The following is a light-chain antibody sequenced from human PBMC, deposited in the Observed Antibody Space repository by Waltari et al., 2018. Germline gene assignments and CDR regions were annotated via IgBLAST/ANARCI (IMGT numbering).Light chain of an antibody. CDR2: DVS. V-gene: IGLV2-8*01. Sequence: QSVLTQPPSASGSPGQSVTISCTGTSSDVGDYNYVSWYQQHPGKAPKLMIYDVSKRPSGVPDRFYGSKSGNTASLTVAGLQADDEADYYCSSYAGSNNLIFGGG. CDR1: SSDVGDYNY. CDR3: SSYAGSNNLI. J-gene: IGLJ2*01.